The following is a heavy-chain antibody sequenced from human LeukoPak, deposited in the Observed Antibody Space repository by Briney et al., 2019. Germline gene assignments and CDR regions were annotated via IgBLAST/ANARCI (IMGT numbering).Heavy chain of an antibody. V-gene: IGHV3-9*01. CDR3: AKAGSMVRRVTTYYYAMDV. Sequence: GRSLRLSCAASGFILGDHAMQWVRQAPGKGLEWVSYISWDSGRAGYADSVKGRFTISRDNSKNSLFLQMNSLTADDTAVYYCAKAGSMVRRVTTYYYAMDVWGQGTAVTVSS. D-gene: IGHD3-10*01. CDR1: GFILGDHA. J-gene: IGHJ6*02. CDR2: ISWDSGRA.